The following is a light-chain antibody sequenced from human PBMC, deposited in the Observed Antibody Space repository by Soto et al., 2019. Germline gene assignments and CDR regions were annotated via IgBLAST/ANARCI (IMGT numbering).Light chain of an antibody. CDR1: QSISSW. Sequence: DIQLTQTPSFLSASVGDRVTITCRASQSISSWVSGYQQKPWKARKLLIYKASTLKSGVPSSFSGSGSGTEFTLTISSLQPDAFATYYCQQYDSYSEAVGQGTQVDIK. V-gene: IGKV1-5*03. J-gene: IGKJ1*01. CDR2: KAS. CDR3: QQYDSYSEA.